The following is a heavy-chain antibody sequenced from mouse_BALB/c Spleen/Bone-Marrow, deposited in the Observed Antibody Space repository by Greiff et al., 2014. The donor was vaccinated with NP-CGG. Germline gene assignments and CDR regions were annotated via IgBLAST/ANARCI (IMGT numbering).Heavy chain of an antibody. V-gene: IGHV3-2*02. J-gene: IGHJ2*01. CDR2: ITYSGST. Sequence: EVHLVESGPGLVKPSQSLSLTCTVTGSSITSDYAWNWIRQFPGTKLEWMGYITYSGSTSYNPSLKSRISITRDTSKNQFFLHLNSVTAEDTATYFCARDYYGSCYFDFWGQGTTLTVSS. CDR1: GSSITSDYA. D-gene: IGHD1-1*01. CDR3: ARDYYGSCYFDF.